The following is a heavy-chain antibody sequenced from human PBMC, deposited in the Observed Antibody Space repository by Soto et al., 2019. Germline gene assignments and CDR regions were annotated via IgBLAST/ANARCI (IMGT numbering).Heavy chain of an antibody. Sequence: GASVKVSCKTSGYTFSSYSINWVRQTPGQGLEWMAGISTNSGNTHYAERLQGRVTVTLDKTARTAFMEMWGLTSDDTAVYFCARDNGYYDFWGQGTLVTDSS. CDR1: GYTFSSYS. V-gene: IGHV1-18*01. CDR3: ARDNGYYDF. CDR2: ISTNSGNT. D-gene: IGHD2-8*01. J-gene: IGHJ4*02.